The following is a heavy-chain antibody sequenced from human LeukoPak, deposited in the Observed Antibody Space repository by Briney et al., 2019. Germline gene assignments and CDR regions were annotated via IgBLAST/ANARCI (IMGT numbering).Heavy chain of an antibody. J-gene: IGHJ5*02. CDR3: ARVRPLGPIFWFDP. D-gene: IGHD7-27*01. CDR1: GYTFTDYY. V-gene: IGHV1-2*02. Sequence: ASVKVSCKASGYTFTDYYIHWVRQAPGHGLEWMGWINPNSGGTNYAQKFQGRVTMTRDTSISTAYMELSRLRSDDTAVYYCARVRPLGPIFWFDPWGQGTLVTVSS. CDR2: INPNSGGT.